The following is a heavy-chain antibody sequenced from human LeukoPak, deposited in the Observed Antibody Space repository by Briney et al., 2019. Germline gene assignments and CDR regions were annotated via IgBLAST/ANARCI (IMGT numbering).Heavy chain of an antibody. Sequence: SETLSLTCIVSGGSIKNYHWSWIRQPPGRGLEWIGYIYYSGSTNYNPSLKSRVTISVDTSKNQFSLKLSSVTAADTAVYYCARGHPSGWYFDYWGQGTLVTVSS. D-gene: IGHD6-19*01. CDR1: GGSIKNYH. J-gene: IGHJ4*02. CDR3: ARGHPSGWYFDY. CDR2: IYYSGST. V-gene: IGHV4-59*01.